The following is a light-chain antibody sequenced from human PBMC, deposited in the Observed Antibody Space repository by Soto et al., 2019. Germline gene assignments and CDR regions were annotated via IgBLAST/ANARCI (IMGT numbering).Light chain of an antibody. CDR2: GAS. CDR1: QTISSY. CDR3: QQSYGSPRT. V-gene: IGKV1-39*01. J-gene: IGKJ2*02. Sequence: EIQMTQSPSSTSASVGDRVTISCQASQTISSYLIWYKQKPGKAPQLLIYGASTLHSGVSSRFSGSGFGTDFTLTITNLQPEDFATYYCQQSYGSPRTFGQGTKIDIK.